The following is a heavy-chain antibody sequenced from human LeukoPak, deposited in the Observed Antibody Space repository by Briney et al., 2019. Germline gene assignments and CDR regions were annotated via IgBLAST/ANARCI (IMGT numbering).Heavy chain of an antibody. Sequence: GRSLRLSCAASGFTFSSYAMHWVRQAPGKGLEWVAVISYDGSNKYYADSVKGRFTISRDNSKNTLYLQMNSLRAEDTAVYYCAKEMAHSPHSSGTYWSDGGVGLDYWGQGTLVTVSS. CDR1: GFTFSSYA. D-gene: IGHD3-10*01. V-gene: IGHV3-30-3*01. CDR3: AKEMAHSPHSSGTYWSDGGVGLDY. CDR2: ISYDGSNK. J-gene: IGHJ4*02.